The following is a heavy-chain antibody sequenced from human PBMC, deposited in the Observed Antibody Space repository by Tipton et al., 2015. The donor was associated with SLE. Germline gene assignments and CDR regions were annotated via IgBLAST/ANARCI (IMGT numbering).Heavy chain of an antibody. CDR1: GGSISSSSYY. D-gene: IGHD3-10*01. Sequence: LRLSCTVSGGSISSSSYYWGWIRQPPGKGLEWIGSIYYSGSTYYNPSLKSRVTISVDTSKNQFSLKLSSVTAADTAVYYCARRGSRVYWGQGTLVTVSS. CDR3: ARRGSRVY. CDR2: IYYSGST. V-gene: IGHV4-39*07. J-gene: IGHJ4*02.